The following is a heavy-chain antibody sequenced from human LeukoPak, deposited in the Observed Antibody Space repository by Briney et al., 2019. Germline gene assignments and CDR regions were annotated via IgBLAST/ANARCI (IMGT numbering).Heavy chain of an antibody. CDR2: ISDSGSST. V-gene: IGHV3-23*01. Sequence: SGGSLRLSCVVSGFTFSTYGMSWVRQAPGKGLEWVSAISDSGSSTYYADSVEGRFTISRDNSKNTLYLQMNSLRAEDTAVYYCAKDRSALLSAFDIWGQGTMVTVSS. CDR3: AKDRSALLSAFDI. CDR1: GFTFSTYG. J-gene: IGHJ3*02. D-gene: IGHD3-10*01.